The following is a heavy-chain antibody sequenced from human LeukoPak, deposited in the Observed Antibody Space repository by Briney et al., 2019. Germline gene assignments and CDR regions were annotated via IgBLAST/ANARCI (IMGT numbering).Heavy chain of an antibody. CDR1: GGSFSGYY. D-gene: IGHD3-10*01. CDR3: ARLKWFGEPVSVPYYYGMDV. Sequence: PSETLSLTCAVYGGSFSGYYWGWIRQPPGKGLEWIGSIYYSGSTYYSPSLKSRVTISVDTSKNQFSLKLSSVTAADTAVYYCARLKWFGEPVSVPYYYGMDVWGQGTTVTVSS. V-gene: IGHV4-39*01. CDR2: IYYSGST. J-gene: IGHJ6*02.